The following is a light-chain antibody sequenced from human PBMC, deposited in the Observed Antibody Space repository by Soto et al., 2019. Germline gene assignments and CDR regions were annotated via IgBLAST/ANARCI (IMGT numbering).Light chain of an antibody. CDR2: SNN. Sequence: QSVLTQPPSASGAPGQRVTISCSGSSSNIGSNTVNWYQQFPGTAPRVLMYSNNQRPSGVPDRFSGSKSGTSVFLAISGLQSDDEADYYCAAWYDRLDGPVFGGGTKLTVL. CDR1: SSNIGSNT. V-gene: IGLV1-44*01. CDR3: AAWYDRLDGPV. J-gene: IGLJ3*02.